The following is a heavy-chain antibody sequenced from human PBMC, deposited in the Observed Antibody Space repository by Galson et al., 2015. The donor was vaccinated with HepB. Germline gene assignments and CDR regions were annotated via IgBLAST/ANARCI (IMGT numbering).Heavy chain of an antibody. CDR2: IIPMFGTA. D-gene: IGHD3-10*01. J-gene: IGHJ6*02. CDR3: AREGTLYYNSRSYSGALCYHGLDV. V-gene: IGHV1-69*13. CDR1: GGTFSRYA. Sequence: SVKVSCKASGGTFSRYAISWVRQAPGQGLEWMGGIIPMFGTANYAQKFQGRVTITADESTTTAYMELSSLRSEDTAVYYCAREGTLYYNSRSYSGALCYHGLDVWGQGTTVSVS.